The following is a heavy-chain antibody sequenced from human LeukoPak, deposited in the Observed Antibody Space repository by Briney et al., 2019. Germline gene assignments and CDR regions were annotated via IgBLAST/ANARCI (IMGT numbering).Heavy chain of an antibody. CDR3: ARGEPTASFDY. CDR2: ISDSGDRL. D-gene: IGHD1-14*01. J-gene: IGHJ4*02. Sequence: GGSLRLSCAASGFIFSSYAMNWVRQAPGKGLEWGSGISDSGDRLYYADSVKGRFTISRDNSKNTLYLQMNSLRPDDTAVYYCARGEPTASFDYWGQGTLVTVSS. CDR1: GFIFSSYA. V-gene: IGHV3-23*01.